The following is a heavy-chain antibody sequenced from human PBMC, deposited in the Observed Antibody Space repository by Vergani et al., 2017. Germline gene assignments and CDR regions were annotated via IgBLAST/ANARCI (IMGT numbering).Heavy chain of an antibody. D-gene: IGHD5-18*01. CDR3: ARVVDTAMVLYYYYYGMDV. CDR2: INTNTGNP. CDR1: GYTFTSYA. Sequence: QVQLVQSGSELKKPGASVKVSCKASGYTFTSYAMNWVRQAPGQGLEWMGWINTNTGNPTYAQGFTGRVVFSLDTSVSTAYLQISSLKAEDTAVYYCARVVDTAMVLYYYYYGMDVWGQGTTVTVSS. V-gene: IGHV7-4-1*02. J-gene: IGHJ6*02.